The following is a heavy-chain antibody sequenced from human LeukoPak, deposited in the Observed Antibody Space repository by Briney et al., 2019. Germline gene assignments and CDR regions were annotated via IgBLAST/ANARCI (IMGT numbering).Heavy chain of an antibody. D-gene: IGHD1-26*01. CDR1: GFNFGSYG. V-gene: IGHV3-7*01. CDR3: ATGFSFVQGRFDY. CDR2: IKQDGNEK. J-gene: IGHJ4*01. Sequence: GGSLRLSCEASGFNFGSYGMIWVRQAPGKGREWVANIKQDGNEKYYVDSVEGRFTISRDNAKNSVHLQMSSLRAEDTAVYYCATGFSFVQGRFDYWGQGILVTVSS.